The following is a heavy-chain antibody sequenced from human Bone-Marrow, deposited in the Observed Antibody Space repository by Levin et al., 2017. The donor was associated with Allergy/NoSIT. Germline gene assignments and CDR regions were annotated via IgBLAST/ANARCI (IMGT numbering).Heavy chain of an antibody. CDR3: ARDCLCTNGVCYSGEDY. J-gene: IGHJ4*02. CDR2: INPNSGGT. Sequence: ASVKVSCKASGYTFTGYYMHWVRQAPGQGLEWMGRINPNSGGTNYAQKFQGRVTMTRDTSISTAYMELSRLRSDDTAVYYCARDCLCTNGVCYSGEDYWGQGTLVTVSS. D-gene: IGHD2-8*01. CDR1: GYTFTGYY. V-gene: IGHV1-2*06.